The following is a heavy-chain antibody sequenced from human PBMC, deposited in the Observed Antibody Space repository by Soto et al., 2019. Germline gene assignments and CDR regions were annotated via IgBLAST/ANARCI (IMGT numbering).Heavy chain of an antibody. CDR3: AHDIPLRL. D-gene: IGHD3-9*01. CDR1: GYTLTELS. J-gene: IGHJ4*02. CDR2: FDPEDGEE. Sequence: GASVKVSCKVSGYTLTELSMQWVRQAPGKGLEWMGGFDPEDGEEMYAQKFQGRVTMTEDTSTDTAYMGLSGLRSDDTGVYYCAHDIPLRLWGQGTLVTVSS. V-gene: IGHV1-24*01.